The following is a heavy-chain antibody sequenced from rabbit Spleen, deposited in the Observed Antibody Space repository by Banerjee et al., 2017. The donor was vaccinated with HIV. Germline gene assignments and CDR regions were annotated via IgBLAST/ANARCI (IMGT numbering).Heavy chain of an antibody. Sequence: QSLEESGGDLGKPGASLTLTCTASGVSFSSDNYICWVRQAPGKGLEWIACMDAGSSGFTYFASWAKGRFTISKTSSTTVTLQMTSLTAADTATYFCARDSGSSFSSYGMDLWGPGTLVTVS. J-gene: IGHJ6*01. CDR1: GVSFSSDNY. V-gene: IGHV1S40*01. CDR2: MDAGSSGFT. D-gene: IGHD8-1*01. CDR3: ARDSGSSFSSYGMDL.